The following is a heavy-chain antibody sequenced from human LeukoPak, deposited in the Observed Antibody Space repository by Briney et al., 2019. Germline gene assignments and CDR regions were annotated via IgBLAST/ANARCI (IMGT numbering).Heavy chain of an antibody. V-gene: IGHV1-2*02. CDR2: INPNSGGT. CDR3: ASTGGDYGPLDY. Sequence: ASVKVSCKASGYIFTGYYMHWVRQASGQGLEWMGWINPNSGGTNYAQKFQGRVTMTRDTSISTAYMELSRLRSDDTAVYYCASTGGDYGPLDYWGQGTLVTVSS. D-gene: IGHD4-17*01. J-gene: IGHJ4*02. CDR1: GYIFTGYY.